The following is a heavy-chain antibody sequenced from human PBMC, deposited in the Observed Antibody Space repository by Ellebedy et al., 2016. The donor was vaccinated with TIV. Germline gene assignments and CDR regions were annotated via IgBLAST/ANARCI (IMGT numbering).Heavy chain of an antibody. CDR1: GFSLSTSEIC. CDR3: ARTPAHYYGSGFDY. V-gene: IGHV2-70*11. Sequence: SGPTLVKPTQTLTLTCTFSGFSLSTSEICVSWIRQPPGKALEWLARIDWDDDEHYSTSLRTRLTISKDTSKNQVFLTLTNVDPVDTATYYCARTPAHYYGSGFDYWGQGTLVTVSS. D-gene: IGHD3-10*01. J-gene: IGHJ4*02. CDR2: IDWDDDE.